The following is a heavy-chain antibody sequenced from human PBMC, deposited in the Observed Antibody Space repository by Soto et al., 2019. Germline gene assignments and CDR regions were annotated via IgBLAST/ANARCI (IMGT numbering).Heavy chain of an antibody. V-gene: IGHV4-31*03. CDR1: GHSLSSGGYY. CDR2: IYFTGST. D-gene: IGHD3-16*01. J-gene: IGHJ4*02. Sequence: PSETLSLTCTVSGHSLSSGGYYWSWIRPHPGKGLEWVGYIYFTGSTLYNPSLKSRLAMSLDTSKNQFSLKLGSVTAADTAIYYCARDWGSSGRPNWGPGTLVTVSS. CDR3: ARDWGSSGRPN.